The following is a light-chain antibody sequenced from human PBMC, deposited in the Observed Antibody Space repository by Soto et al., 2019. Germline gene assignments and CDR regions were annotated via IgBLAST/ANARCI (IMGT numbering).Light chain of an antibody. Sequence: QCVLTQPPSVSAAPLQTVTISCSGSSSSIANDYIYWFQHLPGAAPKLLIYDNNKRPSGIPDRFSGSKSGASATLGISGLQTGDEADYYCGSWDSSLSVYVFGTGTKVTVL. CDR1: SSSIANDY. V-gene: IGLV1-51*01. CDR2: DNN. CDR3: GSWDSSLSVYV. J-gene: IGLJ1*01.